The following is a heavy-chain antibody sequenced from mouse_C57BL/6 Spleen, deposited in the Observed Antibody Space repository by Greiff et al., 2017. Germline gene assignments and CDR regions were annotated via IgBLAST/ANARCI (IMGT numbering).Heavy chain of an antibody. Sequence: QVQLQQPGAELVRPGSSVKLSCKASGYTFTSYWMHWVKQRPIQGLEWIGNIDPSDSETHYNQKFKDKATLTVDKSSSTAYMQLSSLTSEDSAVYYWARRDSSGTLDDWGQGTTLTVSS. V-gene: IGHV1-52*01. CDR1: GYTFTSYW. D-gene: IGHD3-2*02. CDR3: ARRDSSGTLDD. J-gene: IGHJ2*01. CDR2: IDPSDSET.